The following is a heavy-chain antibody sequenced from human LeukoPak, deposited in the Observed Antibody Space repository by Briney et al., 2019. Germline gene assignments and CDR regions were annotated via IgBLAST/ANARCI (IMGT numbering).Heavy chain of an antibody. CDR1: GFTSSSYW. Sequence: GGSLRLSCAASGFTSSSYWMHWVRQAPGKGLVWVSRINSDGSSASYADSVKGRFTISRDNAKNTLYLQMNSLRVEDTAVYYCARGGSYSSNAFDIWGQGTMVTVSA. V-gene: IGHV3-74*01. CDR2: INSDGSSA. CDR3: ARGGSYSSNAFDI. D-gene: IGHD1-26*01. J-gene: IGHJ3*02.